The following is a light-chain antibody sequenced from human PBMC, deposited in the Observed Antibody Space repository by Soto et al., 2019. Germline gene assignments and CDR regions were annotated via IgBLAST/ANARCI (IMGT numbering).Light chain of an antibody. CDR2: GAS. V-gene: IGKV3D-15*01. CDR1: QFVSST. CDR3: QQYHNWPPIT. J-gene: IGKJ5*01. Sequence: EVVMTQSQVTLSVSPGESTAPSCRASQFVSSTLAWYQQKPGQAPRLLIYGASTRATGIPARFSGSGSGTEFTLTISNLQSEDFAVYCCQQYHNWPPITFGQG.